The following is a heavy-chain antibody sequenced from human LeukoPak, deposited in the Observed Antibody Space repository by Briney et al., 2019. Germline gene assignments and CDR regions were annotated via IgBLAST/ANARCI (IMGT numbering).Heavy chain of an antibody. CDR2: ISYDGSNK. CDR3: ASSVVVPADWFDP. V-gene: IGHV3-30-3*01. D-gene: IGHD2-2*01. J-gene: IGHJ5*02. CDR1: GFTFSSYA. Sequence: GRSLRLSCAASGFTFSSYAMHWVRQAPGKGLEWVAVISYDGSNKYYADSVKGRFTISRDNSKNTLYLQMYSLRAEDTAVYYCASSVVVPADWFDPWGQGTLVTVSS.